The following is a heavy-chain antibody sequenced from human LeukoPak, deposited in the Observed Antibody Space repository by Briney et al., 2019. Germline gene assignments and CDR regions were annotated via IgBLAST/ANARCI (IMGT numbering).Heavy chain of an antibody. CDR1: GYSFSNYW. V-gene: IGHV5-51*01. D-gene: IGHD3-16*01. Sequence: LKISCKGSGYSFSNYWIGWVRQMPGKGLEWTGIINPGDSDTRYSQSFQGKVTISADKSINTAYLQWSSLRASDTAIYYCARQIGDKGIDYWGQGTLVTVSS. CDR2: INPGDSDT. J-gene: IGHJ4*02. CDR3: ARQIGDKGIDY.